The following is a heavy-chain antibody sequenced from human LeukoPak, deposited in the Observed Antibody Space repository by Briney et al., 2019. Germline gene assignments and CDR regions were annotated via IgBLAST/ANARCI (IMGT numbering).Heavy chain of an antibody. V-gene: IGHV3-20*04. J-gene: IGHJ4*02. CDR2: INWSGGST. Sequence: GGSLRLSCTASGFTFDEHGMSWVRHVPGKGLEGVSGINWSGGSTGYADPLRDRFTISRDNAKNSLYLQMDSLRAEDTALYYCARAPITSPFYFDYWGQGTLVTVSS. CDR3: ARAPITSPFYFDY. CDR1: GFTFDEHG. D-gene: IGHD2-2*01.